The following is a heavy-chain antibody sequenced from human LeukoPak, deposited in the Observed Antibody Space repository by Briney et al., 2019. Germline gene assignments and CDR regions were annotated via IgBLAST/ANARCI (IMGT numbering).Heavy chain of an antibody. V-gene: IGHV3-9*01. J-gene: IGHJ4*02. CDR1: GFTFDDYA. Sequence: PGRSLRLTCAASGFTFDDYAMHWVRQAPGKGLEWVSGISWNSGSIGYADSVKGRFTISRDNFKNTLYLQINSLRAEDTAVYYCAKSATSSGWPSYFDYWGQGTLVTVSS. D-gene: IGHD6-19*01. CDR2: ISWNSGSI. CDR3: AKSATSSGWPSYFDY.